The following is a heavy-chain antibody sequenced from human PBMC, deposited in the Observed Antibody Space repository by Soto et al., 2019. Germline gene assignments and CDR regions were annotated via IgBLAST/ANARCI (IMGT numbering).Heavy chain of an antibody. CDR3: ARENSRIAPRLFQH. D-gene: IGHD6-6*01. V-gene: IGHV3-30-3*01. CDR2: ISPDGGNQ. CDR1: GFIFSDYA. Sequence: GGSLRLSCIASGFIFSDYAMHWARQAPGKGLVWVALISPDGGNQYYSESAKGRFTISRDNSKNTLYLQMNDLRPDDTALYYCARENSRIAPRLFQHWGHGSLVTVSS. J-gene: IGHJ1*01.